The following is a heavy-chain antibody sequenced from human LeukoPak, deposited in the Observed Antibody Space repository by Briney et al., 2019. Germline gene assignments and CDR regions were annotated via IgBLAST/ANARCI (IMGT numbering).Heavy chain of an antibody. CDR2: IDYSGNT. Sequence: SETLSLTCTVSSGSISSNNHYWGWIRQPQGKRLEWIGNIDYSGNTDYNPSLRSRVTISVDPSKKQFSLKLSSVTAADTAVYYCAREDRYCSGGSCYSWGQGTLVTVSS. CDR1: SGSISSNNHY. CDR3: AREDRYCSGGSCYS. J-gene: IGHJ4*02. D-gene: IGHD2-15*01. V-gene: IGHV4-39*07.